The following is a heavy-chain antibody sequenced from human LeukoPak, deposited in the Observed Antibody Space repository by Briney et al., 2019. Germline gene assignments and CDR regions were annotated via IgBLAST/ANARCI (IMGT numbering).Heavy chain of an antibody. CDR3: ARGLISHPQDRQQLLVFDP. CDR1: DGSTTGTRDY. CDR2: INYRGAV. D-gene: IGHD6-13*01. Sequence: SETLSLTCTVSDGSTTGTRDYWGWFRQTPGKGPEWIGNINYRGAVYYNPSLRSRATMSLDTSKNQFPLRLTSVTAADTAVYYRARGLISHPQDRQQLLVFDPWGQGTLVTVSS. J-gene: IGHJ5*02. V-gene: IGHV4-39*06.